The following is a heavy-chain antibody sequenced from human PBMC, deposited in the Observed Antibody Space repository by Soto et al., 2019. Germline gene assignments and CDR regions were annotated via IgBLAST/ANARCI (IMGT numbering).Heavy chain of an antibody. J-gene: IGHJ6*02. CDR2: IYYRGNT. CDR1: CGSMSPYY. V-gene: IGHV4-59*08. D-gene: IGHD7-27*01. CDR3: ARHFKKTGDFDYYYGMDV. Sequence: ASETLSLTCSVFCGSMSPYYWSWIRQSPGKGLEWIANIYYRGNTNYNPSLESRVTISIDTSKNQFSLKLNSLTAADTAVYYCARHFKKTGDFDYYYGMDVWGQGTTVTVSS.